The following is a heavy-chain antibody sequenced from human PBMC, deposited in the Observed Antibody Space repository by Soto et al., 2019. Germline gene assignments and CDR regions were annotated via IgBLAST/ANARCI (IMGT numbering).Heavy chain of an antibody. Sequence: SETLSLTCTVSGGSISSSIYYWGWIRQPPGKGLEWIGSIYYSGSTYYNPSLKSRVTISIDTSKKQVSLKLSSVTAADTAVYYCARLWAGNRPPDYWGQGTLVTVSS. V-gene: IGHV4-39*01. J-gene: IGHJ4*02. CDR2: IYYSGST. CDR3: ARLWAGNRPPDY. CDR1: GGSISSSIYY. D-gene: IGHD3-10*01.